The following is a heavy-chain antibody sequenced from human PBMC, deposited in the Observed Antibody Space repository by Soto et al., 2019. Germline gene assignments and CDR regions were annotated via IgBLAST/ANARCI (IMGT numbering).Heavy chain of an antibody. CDR2: ISAYNGNT. CDR1: GYTFTSYG. Sequence: QVQLVQSGAEVKKPGASVKVSCQASGYTFTSYGISWVRQAPGQGLEWMGWISAYNGNTNYAQKLQGRVTMTTDTSTSTWYMELRSLRSDDAVVYYCAMGRQDRDAFDIWGQGTMVTVSS. CDR3: AMGRQDRDAFDI. V-gene: IGHV1-18*01. J-gene: IGHJ3*02.